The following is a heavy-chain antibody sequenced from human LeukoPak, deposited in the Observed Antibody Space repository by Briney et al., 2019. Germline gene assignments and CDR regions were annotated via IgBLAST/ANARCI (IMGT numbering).Heavy chain of an antibody. CDR1: GGSFSGYY. CDR3: ASGVGSGEAFDI. V-gene: IGHV4-34*01. CDR2: INHSGST. Sequence: SETLSLTCAVYGGSFSGYYWSWIRQPPGKGLGWIGEINHSGSTNYNPSLKSRVTISVDTSKNQFSLKLSSVTAADTAVYYCASGVGSGEAFDIWGQGTMVTVSS. J-gene: IGHJ3*02. D-gene: IGHD3-10*01.